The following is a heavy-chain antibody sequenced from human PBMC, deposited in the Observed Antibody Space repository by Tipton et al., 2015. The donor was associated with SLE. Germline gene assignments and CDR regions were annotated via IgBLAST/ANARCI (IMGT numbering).Heavy chain of an antibody. CDR3: ARNRGFRPVRPAVKCQYYMDV. D-gene: IGHD1-14*01. CDR1: RGSFSGYA. V-gene: IGHV4-34*01. J-gene: IGHJ6*03. CDR2: ISHSGSA. Sequence: TLSLTCAVSRGSFSGYAWNWIRQAPGKGPEWIGEISHSGSANYNASLKSRVTMSLDKSNNQFSLRLSSVTAADTAVYFCARNRGFRPVRPAVKCQYYMDVWGKGTTVTISS.